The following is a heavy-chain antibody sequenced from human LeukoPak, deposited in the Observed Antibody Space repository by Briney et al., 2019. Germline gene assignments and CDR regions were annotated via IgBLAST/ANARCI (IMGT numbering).Heavy chain of an antibody. CDR1: GFTVSNNY. CDR2: LYTGGET. V-gene: IGHV3-53*01. J-gene: IGHJ4*02. Sequence: PGGSLRLSCAASGFTVSNNYMIWVRQAPGKGLELVSLLYTGGETNYADSVKGRFTISRDTSKNTVSLHMSSLRAEDTAVYYCARGFAPAYNFGVFDYWGQGTLVTVSS. D-gene: IGHD5-18*01. CDR3: ARGFAPAYNFGVFDY.